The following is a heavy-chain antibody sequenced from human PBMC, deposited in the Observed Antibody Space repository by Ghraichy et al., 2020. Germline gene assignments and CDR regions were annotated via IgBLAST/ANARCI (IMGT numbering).Heavy chain of an antibody. D-gene: IGHD6-13*01. CDR2: ISAYNGNT. CDR3: ASDRLAAAGTSSRAGFDP. J-gene: IGHJ5*02. Sequence: ASVKVSCKASGYTFTSYGISWVRQAPGQGLEWMGWISAYNGNTNYAQKLQGRVTMTTDTSTSTAYMELRSLRSDDTAVYYCASDRLAAAGTSSRAGFDPWGQGTLVTVSS. CDR1: GYTFTSYG. V-gene: IGHV1-18*04.